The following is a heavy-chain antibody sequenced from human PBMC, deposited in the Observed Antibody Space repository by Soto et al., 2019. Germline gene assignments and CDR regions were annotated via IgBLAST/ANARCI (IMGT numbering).Heavy chain of an antibody. V-gene: IGHV4-59*01. D-gene: IGHD2-21*01. J-gene: IGHJ4*02. CDR3: ARAIGIAWAYYFDY. Sequence: QVQLQESGPGLVKPSETLSLTCTVSGGSISSYYWSWIRQPPGKGLEWIGYIYDSGSTDYNPSLKSRVTISVDTSKNQFSLKLSSVTAADTAVYYCARAIGIAWAYYFDYWGQGTLVTVSS. CDR1: GGSISSYY. CDR2: IYDSGST.